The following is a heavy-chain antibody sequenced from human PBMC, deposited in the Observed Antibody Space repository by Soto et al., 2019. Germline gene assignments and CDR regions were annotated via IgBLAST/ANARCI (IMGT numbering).Heavy chain of an antibody. Sequence: EVQLLDSGGGFVQPGGSLRLSCEASGFTFSNHGMSWVRQAPGKGLEWVSSISGGGDSTYYADSVKGRFTISRDNSKDTLYLQMNSLRAEDTAVYYCATYYYGPYSWGQGTLVTVSS. CDR1: GFTFSNHG. CDR3: ATYYYGPYS. V-gene: IGHV3-23*01. CDR2: ISGGGDST. J-gene: IGHJ4*02. D-gene: IGHD3-10*01.